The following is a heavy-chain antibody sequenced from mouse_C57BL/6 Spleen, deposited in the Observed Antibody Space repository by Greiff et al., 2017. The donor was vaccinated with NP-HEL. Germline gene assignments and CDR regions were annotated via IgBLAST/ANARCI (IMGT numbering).Heavy chain of an antibody. V-gene: IGHV1-18*01. J-gene: IGHJ3*01. D-gene: IGHD2-12*01. CDR3: ARAENYYYSQAWFAY. CDR1: GYTFTDYN. CDR2: INPNNGGT. Sequence: EVQLQQSGPELVKPGASVKIPCKASGYTFTDYNMDWVKQSPGKSLEWIGDINPNNGGTIYNQKFKGKATLTVDKSSSTACMELRSLTSEDTAVYYCARAENYYYSQAWFAYWGQGTLVTVSA.